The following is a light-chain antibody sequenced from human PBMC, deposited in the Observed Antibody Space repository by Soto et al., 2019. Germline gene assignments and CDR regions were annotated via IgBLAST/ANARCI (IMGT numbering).Light chain of an antibody. CDR3: QQYDNLCPDT. CDR2: GAT. Sequence: DSQMTQSPSSLSASVGDRVTITCQASQDITNYLDWYRQIPGKAPNLLIYGATNLETGVPSRLSGSGSGTHFSFTISSLQPEDIATYYCQQYDNLCPDTFGQGTKLEI. CDR1: QDITNY. V-gene: IGKV1-33*01. J-gene: IGKJ2*01.